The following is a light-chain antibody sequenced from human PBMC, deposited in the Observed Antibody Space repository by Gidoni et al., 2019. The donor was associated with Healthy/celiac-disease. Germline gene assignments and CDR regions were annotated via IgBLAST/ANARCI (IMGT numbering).Light chain of an antibody. J-gene: IGKJ4*01. V-gene: IGKV3-20*01. CDR1: QSVSSSY. CDR2: GAS. Sequence: EIVLTQSPGTLYLSPGERATLSCRASQSVSSSYLAWYQQKPGQAPRLLIYGASSRPTGIPDRFSGSGSGTDFTLTISRLEPEDFAVYYCQQYGSSPLTFGGGTKVEIK. CDR3: QQYGSSPLT.